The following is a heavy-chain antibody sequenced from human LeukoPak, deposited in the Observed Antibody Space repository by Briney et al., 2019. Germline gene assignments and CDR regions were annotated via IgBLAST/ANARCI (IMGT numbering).Heavy chain of an antibody. Sequence: GGSLRLSCAASGFTFSSYGMHWVRQAPGKGLEWVAFIRYDGSNKYYADSVKGRFTISRDNSKNTLYLQMNGLRTADTAVYYCANNHGGSCSWYFDPGGQGTLVTVSS. CDR3: ANNHGGSCSWYFDP. D-gene: IGHD2-15*01. CDR1: GFTFSSYG. V-gene: IGHV3-30*02. J-gene: IGHJ5*02. CDR2: IRYDGSNK.